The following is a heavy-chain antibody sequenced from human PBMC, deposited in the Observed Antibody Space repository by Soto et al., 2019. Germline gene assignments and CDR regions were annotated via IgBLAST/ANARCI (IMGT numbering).Heavy chain of an antibody. CDR1: GGSFSGYY. J-gene: IGHJ4*02. V-gene: IGHV4-34*01. D-gene: IGHD2-15*01. CDR3: ARGGHCSGGSCYSDRMFDY. CDR2: INHSGST. Sequence: QVQLQQWGAGLLKPSETLSLTCAVYGGSFSGYYWSWIRQPPGKGLEWIGEINHSGSTNYNPSPKSRVTISVDTSKNQFSLKLSSVTAADTAVYYCARGGHCSGGSCYSDRMFDYWGQGTLVTVSS.